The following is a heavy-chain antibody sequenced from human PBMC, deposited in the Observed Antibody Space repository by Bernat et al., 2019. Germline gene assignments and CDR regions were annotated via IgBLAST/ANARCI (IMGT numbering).Heavy chain of an antibody. CDR2: INHSGST. D-gene: IGHD3-22*01. J-gene: IGHJ4*02. Sequence: QVQLQQWGAGLLKPSETLSLTCAVYGGSFSGYFWTWIRQPPGKGLESIGKINHSGSTNYNPSLKSRVTISLDTSKNQFFLNLSSVTAADMAVYYCARDYYYDGSGYYFWGQGTLVTVSS. CDR1: GGSFSGYF. CDR3: ARDYYYDGSGYYF. V-gene: IGHV4-34*01.